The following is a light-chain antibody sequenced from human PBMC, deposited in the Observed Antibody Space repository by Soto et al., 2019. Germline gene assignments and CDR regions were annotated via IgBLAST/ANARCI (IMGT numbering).Light chain of an antibody. CDR2: EGS. CDR3: GTWDSSLSAVL. CDR1: SSDVGSYNL. V-gene: IGLV2-14*02. Sequence: QSALTQPASVSGSPGQSITISCTGTSSDVGSYNLVSWYQQHPGKAPKLMIYEGSKRPSGVSNRFSGSKSGTSATLGITGLQTGDEADFYCGTWDSSLSAVLFGGGTKLTVL. J-gene: IGLJ2*01.